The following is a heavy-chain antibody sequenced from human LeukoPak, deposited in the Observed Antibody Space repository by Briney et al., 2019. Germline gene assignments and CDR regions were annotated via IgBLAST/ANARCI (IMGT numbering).Heavy chain of an antibody. CDR3: ASVTTVTTKGHGAFDI. CDR1: GYTFTGYY. J-gene: IGHJ3*02. Sequence: SVKVSCKASGYTFTGYYIHWVRQAPGQGLEWLGGIIPIFGSSNYAQNFQDRVTITADESTSTAYMELSSLRSEDTAVYYCASVTTVTTKGHGAFDIWGQGTMVTVSS. V-gene: IGHV1-69*13. CDR2: IIPIFGSS. D-gene: IGHD4-17*01.